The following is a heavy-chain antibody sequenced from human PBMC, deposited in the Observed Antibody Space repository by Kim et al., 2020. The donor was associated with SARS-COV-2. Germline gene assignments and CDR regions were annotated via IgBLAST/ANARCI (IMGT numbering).Heavy chain of an antibody. CDR2: IWYDGSNK. V-gene: IGHV3-33*06. CDR3: AKDMAPNRWFGACIDY. Sequence: GGSLRLSCAASGFTFTSYSMHWVRQAPGKGLEWVAVIWYDGSNKYYADSVKGRFTISRDNSKNTLYLRMNSLTAEDTAMYYCAKDMAPNRWFGACIDYWG. D-gene: IGHD3-10*01. CDR1: GFTFTSYS. J-gene: IGHJ4*01.